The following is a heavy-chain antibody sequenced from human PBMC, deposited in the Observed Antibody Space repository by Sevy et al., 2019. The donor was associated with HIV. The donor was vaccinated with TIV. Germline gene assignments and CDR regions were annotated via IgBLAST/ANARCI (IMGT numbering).Heavy chain of an antibody. V-gene: IGHV3-23*01. D-gene: IGHD3-16*01. J-gene: IGHJ6*03. CDR2: ISGSGGST. CDR3: AKAGGATLRYYYYMDV. CDR1: GFTFSSYA. Sequence: GGSLRLSCAASGFTFSSYAMSWVRQAPGKGLEWVSAISGSGGSTYYADSVKGRFTISRDNSKNTLYLQMNSLRAEDTAVYYCAKAGGATLRYYYYMDVWGKGTTVTVSS.